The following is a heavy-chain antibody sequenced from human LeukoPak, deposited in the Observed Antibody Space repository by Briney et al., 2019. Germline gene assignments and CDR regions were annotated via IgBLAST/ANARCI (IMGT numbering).Heavy chain of an antibody. CDR2: TNPSGGST. D-gene: IGHD4-17*01. J-gene: IGHJ4*02. V-gene: IGHV1-46*01. CDR3: ARDKTTGDFDY. CDR1: GYTFTSYY. Sequence: ASVKVSCKASGYTFTSYYMHWVRQAPGQGLEWMGITNPSGGSTSYAQKFQGRVTMTRDTSTGTVYMELSSLRSEDTAVYYCARDKTTGDFDYWGQGTLVTVSS.